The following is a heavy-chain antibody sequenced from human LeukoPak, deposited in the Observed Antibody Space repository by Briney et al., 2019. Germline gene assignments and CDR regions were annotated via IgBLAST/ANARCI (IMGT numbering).Heavy chain of an antibody. CDR3: ARGALIMVTF. CDR2: IKEDGSEK. D-gene: IGHD4-23*01. CDR1: GFSFSSYW. V-gene: IGHV3-7*05. J-gene: IGHJ4*02. Sequence: GGSLRLSCAASGFSFSSYWMSWVRQAPGKGLEWVANIKEDGSEKNYVESVKGRFTTSRDNAENSMYLQMNSLGAEDTAVYYCARGALIMVTFWGQGTLVTVSS.